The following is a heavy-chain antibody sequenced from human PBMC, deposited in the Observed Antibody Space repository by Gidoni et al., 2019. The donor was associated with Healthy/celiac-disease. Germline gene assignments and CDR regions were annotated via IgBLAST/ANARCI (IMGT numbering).Heavy chain of an antibody. CDR1: GYTFTSYA. CDR3: ARVGEGRITMVRGVMDY. Sequence: QVQLVQSGAEVKKPGASVKVSCKASGYTFTSYAMHWVRQAPGQRLEWMGWINAGNGNTKYSQKFQGRVTITRDTSASTAYMELSSLRSEDTAVYYCARVGEGRITMVRGVMDYWGQGTLVTVSS. J-gene: IGHJ4*02. V-gene: IGHV1-3*01. D-gene: IGHD3-10*01. CDR2: INAGNGNT.